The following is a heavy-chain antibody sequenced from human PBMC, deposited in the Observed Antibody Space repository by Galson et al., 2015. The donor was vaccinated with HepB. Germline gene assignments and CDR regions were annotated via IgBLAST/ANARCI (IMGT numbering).Heavy chain of an antibody. CDR2: INPSGGST. J-gene: IGHJ6*03. CDR1: GYTFTSYY. Sequence: SVTVSCKASGYTFTSYYMHWVRQARGQGLEWMGIINPSGGSTSYAQKFQGRVTMTRDTYTSTVYMELSILRSEDPAVYYCAREWSDEFWSGPSYYYYMDVWGKGTMVTVSS. CDR3: AREWSDEFWSGPSYYYYMDV. D-gene: IGHD3-3*01. V-gene: IGHV1-46*01.